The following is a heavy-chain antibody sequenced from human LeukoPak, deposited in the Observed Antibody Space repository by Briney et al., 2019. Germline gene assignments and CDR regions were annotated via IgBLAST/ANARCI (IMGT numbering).Heavy chain of an antibody. D-gene: IGHD3-3*01. CDR1: GFTFGKYW. V-gene: IGHV3-7*03. Sequence: GGSLRLSCVASGFTFGKYWMSWVRQAPGKGLEWVANIKLDGSEKNYVDSVKGRFTIPRDNAKNSLYLQMNSLRAEDTAVFYCARDQYDTWSRRGNFDSWGQGTLVIVSS. CDR2: IKLDGSEK. J-gene: IGHJ4*02. CDR3: ARDQYDTWSRRGNFDS.